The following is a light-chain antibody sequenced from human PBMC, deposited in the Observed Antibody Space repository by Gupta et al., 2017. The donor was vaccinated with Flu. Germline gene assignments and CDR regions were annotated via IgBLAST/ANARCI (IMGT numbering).Light chain of an antibody. CDR2: EVS. Sequence: TGTSSDVGRYNYVSWYQHHPGKAPKLVIFEVSNRPSGVSNRFSGSKSGNTASLTISGLQPEDEADYYCCSFGYTRAFGGGTKLTVL. CDR3: CSFGYTRA. CDR1: SSDVGRYNY. J-gene: IGLJ2*01. V-gene: IGLV2-14*01.